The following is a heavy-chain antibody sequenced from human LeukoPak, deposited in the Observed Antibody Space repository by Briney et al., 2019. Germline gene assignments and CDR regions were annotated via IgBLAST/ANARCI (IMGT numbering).Heavy chain of an antibody. CDR2: IYTSGST. CDR1: GGSISSGSYY. Sequence: SETLSLTCTVSGGSISSGSYYWSWIRQPAGKGLEWIGRIYTSGSTNYNPSLKSRVTISVDTSKNQFSLKLSSVTAPDTAVYYCAREGYYYDSSGYYYAFDYWGQGTLVTVSS. V-gene: IGHV4-61*02. CDR3: AREGYYYDSSGYYYAFDY. D-gene: IGHD3-22*01. J-gene: IGHJ4*02.